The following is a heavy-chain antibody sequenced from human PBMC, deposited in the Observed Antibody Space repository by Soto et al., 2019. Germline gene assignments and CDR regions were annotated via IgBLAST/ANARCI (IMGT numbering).Heavy chain of an antibody. Sequence: SVKVSCKASGGTFSSYAISWVRQAPGQGLEWMGGIIPIFGTANYAQKFQGRVTITADESTSTAYMELSSLRPEDTAVYYCARTRPYSYGFSHWFDPWGQGTLVTVSS. D-gene: IGHD5-18*01. CDR1: GGTFSSYA. J-gene: IGHJ5*02. V-gene: IGHV1-69*13. CDR3: ARTRPYSYGFSHWFDP. CDR2: IIPIFGTA.